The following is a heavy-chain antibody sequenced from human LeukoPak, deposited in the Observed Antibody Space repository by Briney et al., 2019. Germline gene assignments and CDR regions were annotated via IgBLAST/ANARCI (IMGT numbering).Heavy chain of an antibody. CDR3: AREVAADPAHWFDP. V-gene: IGHV4-31*03. CDR2: IYYSGST. Sequence: TSETLSLTCTVSGGSISSDGYYWSWIRQHPGKGLEWIGYIYYSGSTYYNPSLKSRVTISVDTSKNQFSLKLSSVTAADTAVYYCAREVAADPAHWFDPWGQGTLVTVSS. CDR1: GGSISSDGYY. D-gene: IGHD6-13*01. J-gene: IGHJ5*02.